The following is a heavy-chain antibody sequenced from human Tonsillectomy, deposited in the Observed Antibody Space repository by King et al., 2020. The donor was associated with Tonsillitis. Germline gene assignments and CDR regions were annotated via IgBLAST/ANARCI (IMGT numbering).Heavy chain of an antibody. D-gene: IGHD3-3*01. J-gene: IGHJ6*02. CDR1: GGSISSYY. CDR3: ARHFNLEWLYLDV. CDR2: IYYSGNT. Sequence: QLQESGPGLVKPSETLSLTCTVSGGSISSYYWSWIRQPPGKGLEWIGHIYYSGNTNYNPSLKSRVTISVDTSKNQFSLKLSSVTAADTAVYYCARHFNLEWLYLDVWGQGTTVTVSS. V-gene: IGHV4-59*08.